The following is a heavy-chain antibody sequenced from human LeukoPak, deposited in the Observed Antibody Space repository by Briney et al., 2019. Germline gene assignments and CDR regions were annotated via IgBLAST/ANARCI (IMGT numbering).Heavy chain of an antibody. D-gene: IGHD1-26*01. Sequence: GEFLRLSCAASEFTFSTYWMSWVRQAPGKGLEWVANIKEDGSEKRYVGSVKGRFTISRDNAKNSLYLQMNSLRADDTAVYYCAKDGYQGSYAYYYYGMDVWGQGTTVTVSS. CDR1: EFTFSTYW. CDR3: AKDGYQGSYAYYYYGMDV. CDR2: IKEDGSEK. J-gene: IGHJ6*02. V-gene: IGHV3-7*03.